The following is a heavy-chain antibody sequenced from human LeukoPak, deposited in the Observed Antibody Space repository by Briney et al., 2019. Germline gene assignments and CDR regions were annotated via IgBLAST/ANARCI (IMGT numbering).Heavy chain of an antibody. D-gene: IGHD2-15*01. Sequence: ASVKVSCKASGYTFTSYDINWVRQATGQGLEWMGWMNPNSGNTGYAQKFQGRVTMTRNTSISTAYMELSSLRSEDTAVYYCARDPDGYCSGGSCDAFDIWGQGTMVTVSS. CDR1: GYTFTSYD. J-gene: IGHJ3*02. CDR3: ARDPDGYCSGGSCDAFDI. V-gene: IGHV1-8*01. CDR2: MNPNSGNT.